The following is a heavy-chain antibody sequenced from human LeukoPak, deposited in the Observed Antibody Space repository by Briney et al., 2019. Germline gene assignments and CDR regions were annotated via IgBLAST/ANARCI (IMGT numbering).Heavy chain of an antibody. CDR2: IYYSGST. D-gene: IGHD6-13*01. J-gene: IGHJ4*02. CDR1: GGSISSSSYY. Sequence: SETLSLTCTVSGGSISSSSYYWGWIRQPPGKGLEWIGSIYYSGSTYYNPSLKSRVTISVDTSKNQFSLKLSSVTAADTAVYYCARTGIAAAGRGVFDYWGQGTLVTVSS. CDR3: ARTGIAAAGRGVFDY. V-gene: IGHV4-39*01.